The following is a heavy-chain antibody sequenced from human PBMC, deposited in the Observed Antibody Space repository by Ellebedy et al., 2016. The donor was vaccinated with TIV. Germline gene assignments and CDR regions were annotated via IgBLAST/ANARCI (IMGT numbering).Heavy chain of an antibody. V-gene: IGHV3-33*01. CDR1: GSTFSKYG. Sequence: PGGSLRLSCAASGSTFSKYGMHWVRQAPGKGLEWVADIWYDGSNIYYADSVKGRFTISRDNSKNTLYLQMNSLRAEDTAVYYCARDWSGYFDPWGQGTLVTVSS. D-gene: IGHD3-3*01. CDR2: IWYDGSNI. J-gene: IGHJ5*02. CDR3: ARDWSGYFDP.